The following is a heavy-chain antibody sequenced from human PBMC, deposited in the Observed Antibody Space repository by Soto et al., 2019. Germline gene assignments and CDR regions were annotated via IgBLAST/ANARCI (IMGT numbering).Heavy chain of an antibody. CDR2: ISGSGGST. J-gene: IGHJ4*02. D-gene: IGHD3-10*01. CDR1: GFTFSSYA. V-gene: IGHV3-23*01. Sequence: EVQLLESGGGLVQPEGSLRLSCAASGFTFSSYAMSWVRQAPGKGLEWVSAISGSGGSTYYADSVKGRFTISRDNSKNPLYLQMNSLRAEDTAVYYCAKYGYGSGSYDYWGQGTLVTVSS. CDR3: AKYGYGSGSYDY.